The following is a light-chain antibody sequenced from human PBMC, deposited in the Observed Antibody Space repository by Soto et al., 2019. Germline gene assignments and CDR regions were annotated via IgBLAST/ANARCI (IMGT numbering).Light chain of an antibody. CDR3: QQYNNWPRT. J-gene: IGKJ1*01. CDR1: HSVSSN. CDR2: GAS. V-gene: IGKV3-15*01. Sequence: ERVMTQSAATLSVSPGEIATVSCRASHSVSSNLSWYQQKHGQAPRLLIYGASTRATGVPARFSGSGSGTAFTLTISGLQSEDFAVYYCQQYNNWPRTFGQGTKVDIK.